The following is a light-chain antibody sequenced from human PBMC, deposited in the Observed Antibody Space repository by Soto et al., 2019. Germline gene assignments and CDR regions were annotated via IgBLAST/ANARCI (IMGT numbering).Light chain of an antibody. J-gene: IGKJ4*01. Sequence: EIVLTQSPGTLSLSPGERATLSCRASQSVSSSYLAWYQQKPGQAPRLLIYGASSRATGIPDRFSGSGSGTDFTLTISRLEPEDFAVYYCRQYGSSRATFGAGTKADIK. CDR1: QSVSSSY. CDR3: RQYGSSRAT. V-gene: IGKV3-20*01. CDR2: GAS.